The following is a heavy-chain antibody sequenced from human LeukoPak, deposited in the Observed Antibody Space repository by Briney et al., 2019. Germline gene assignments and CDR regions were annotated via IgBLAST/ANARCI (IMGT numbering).Heavy chain of an antibody. CDR3: ARGIDSSSWINDY. Sequence: ASVKVSCKASGYTFSRYAMHWVRQAPGQRPEWMGWMNADSGNTKYSEKFQGRVTITRDTSASTAYMELSSLRSEDTAVYHCARGIDSSSWINDYWGQGTLVTVSS. J-gene: IGHJ4*02. CDR2: MNADSGNT. D-gene: IGHD6-13*01. CDR1: GYTFSRYA. V-gene: IGHV1-3*01.